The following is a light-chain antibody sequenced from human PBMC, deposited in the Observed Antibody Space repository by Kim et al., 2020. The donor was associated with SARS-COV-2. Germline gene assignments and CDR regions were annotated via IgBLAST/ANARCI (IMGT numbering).Light chain of an antibody. J-gene: IGKJ2*01. CDR3: QQYNNWPPMYT. Sequence: EIVMTQSPATLSVSPGGRATLSCRASQSIRSNLAWYQQKPGQSPRLLIYGASTRATGIPARFSGSGSATEFTLTISSLQSEDFAVYYCQQYNNWPPMYTFGQGTKLEI. V-gene: IGKV3-15*01. CDR2: GAS. CDR1: QSIRSN.